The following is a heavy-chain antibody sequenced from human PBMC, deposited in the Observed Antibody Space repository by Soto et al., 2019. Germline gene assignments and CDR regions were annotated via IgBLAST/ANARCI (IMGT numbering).Heavy chain of an antibody. V-gene: IGHV1-69*13. Sequence: GAAVKVSCKTSGGTFNNYAVSWVRQAPGQGLEWMGGLIPMLGIPNYAQKFQGRVSITADASTSTAYMELTSLRSEDTAMYFCARGGLFSGTYHYFEYWGQGTLVTVSS. CDR3: ARGGLFSGTYHYFEY. D-gene: IGHD1-26*01. CDR1: GGTFNNYA. J-gene: IGHJ4*02. CDR2: LIPMLGIP.